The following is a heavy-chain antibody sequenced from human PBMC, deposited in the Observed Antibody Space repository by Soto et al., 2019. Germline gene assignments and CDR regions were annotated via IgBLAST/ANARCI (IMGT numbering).Heavy chain of an antibody. D-gene: IGHD2-8*01. Sequence: PGGSLRLSCAASGFTFSSYGMHWVRQAPGKGLEWVAVIWYDGSNKYYADSVKGRFTISRDNSKNTLYLQMNSLRAEDTAVYYCARDRLMVYAIDYWGQGTLVTVSS. CDR3: ARDRLMVYAIDY. J-gene: IGHJ4*02. CDR2: IWYDGSNK. V-gene: IGHV3-33*01. CDR1: GFTFSSYG.